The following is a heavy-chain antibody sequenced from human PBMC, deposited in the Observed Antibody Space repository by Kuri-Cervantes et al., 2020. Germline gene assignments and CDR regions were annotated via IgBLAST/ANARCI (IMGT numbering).Heavy chain of an antibody. Sequence: SETLSLTCAVYGGSFSGYYWSWIRQPPGKGLEWIGEIYHGGSSNYNPSLKSRVTISIDKSKNQFSLKLSSVTAADTAVYYCARQTGEGGRRYYSYIDVWGKGTTVTVSS. D-gene: IGHD7-27*01. CDR2: IYHGGSS. CDR1: GGSFSGYY. V-gene: IGHV4-34*01. J-gene: IGHJ6*03. CDR3: ARQTGEGGRRYYSYIDV.